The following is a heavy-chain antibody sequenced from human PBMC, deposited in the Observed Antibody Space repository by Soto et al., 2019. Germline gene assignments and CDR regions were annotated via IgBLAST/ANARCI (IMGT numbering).Heavy chain of an antibody. CDR2: INHSGST. D-gene: IGHD5-12*01. CDR3: ARGEGRLVGTWFDP. CDR1: GGSFSRYY. V-gene: IGHV4-34*01. Sequence: SETLSLTCDVYGGSFSRYYWNWIRQPPGKGLEWLGEINHSGSTNYNPSLESRVTISLDTSKTQFSLKLTSVTAADTAVYYCARGEGRLVGTWFDPWGQGTPVPVSS. J-gene: IGHJ5*02.